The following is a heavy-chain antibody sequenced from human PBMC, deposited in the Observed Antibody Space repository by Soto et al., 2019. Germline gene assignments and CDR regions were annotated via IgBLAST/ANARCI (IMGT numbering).Heavy chain of an antibody. CDR2: IWNDGGNK. CDR3: ATDGDSGSGDSVRAGFDC. V-gene: IGHV3-33*01. CDR1: GFIFGRFG. D-gene: IGHD2-21*02. J-gene: IGHJ4*02. Sequence: QAQLVESGGGVVQPGRSLKLSCAASGFIFGRFGMHWVRQPPGKGLEWVAVIWNDGGNKLYAESVQGRFTISREHSKNTRALGMERLRAEDTAVDYCATDGDSGSGDSVRAGFDCWGQGTRVTVSS.